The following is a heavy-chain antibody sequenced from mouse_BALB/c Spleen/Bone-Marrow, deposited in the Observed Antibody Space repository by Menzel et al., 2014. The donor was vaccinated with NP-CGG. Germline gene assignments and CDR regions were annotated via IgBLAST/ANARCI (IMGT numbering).Heavy chain of an antibody. CDR2: IDPANGNT. Sequence: EVQLQQSGAELVKPGASVKLSCTASGFNIKDTYMHRVKQRPEQGLEWIGRIDPANGNTKYDPKFQGKATITADTSSNTAYLHLSSLTSEDTAGYYCASYRYGWYFDVWGAGTTVTVPA. J-gene: IGHJ1*01. V-gene: IGHV14-3*02. D-gene: IGHD2-14*01. CDR1: GFNIKDTY. CDR3: ASYRYGWYFDV.